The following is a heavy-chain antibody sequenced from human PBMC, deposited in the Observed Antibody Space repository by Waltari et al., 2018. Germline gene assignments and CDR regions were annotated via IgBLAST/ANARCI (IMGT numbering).Heavy chain of an antibody. V-gene: IGHV1-2*06. Sequence: QVQLVQSGAEVKKPGASVKVSCKASGYTFTRYYMPWVRQAPGQGLEWMGRINPNSGGTNYAQKFQGRVTMTRDTSISTAYMELSRLRSDDTAVYYCARGYCSSTSCYNWFDPWGQGTLVTVSS. CDR3: ARGYCSSTSCYNWFDP. CDR1: GYTFTRYY. CDR2: INPNSGGT. D-gene: IGHD2-2*01. J-gene: IGHJ5*02.